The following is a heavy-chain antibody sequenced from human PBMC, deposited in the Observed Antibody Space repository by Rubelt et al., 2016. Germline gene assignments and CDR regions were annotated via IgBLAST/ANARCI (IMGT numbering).Heavy chain of an antibody. CDR1: GYTFTSYA. CDR2: INAGNGNT. J-gene: IGHJ5*02. D-gene: IGHD6-13*01. CDR3: ARGDSSRWYSLGVGWFDP. V-gene: IGHV1-3*01. Sequence: QVQLVQSGAEVKKPGASVKVSCKASGYTFTSYAMHWVRQAPGQRLEWMGWINAGNGNTKYSQKFQGRVNITRDTSASTADMGLGSLRSEDTAVYYWARGDSSRWYSLGVGWFDPWGQGTLVTVSS.